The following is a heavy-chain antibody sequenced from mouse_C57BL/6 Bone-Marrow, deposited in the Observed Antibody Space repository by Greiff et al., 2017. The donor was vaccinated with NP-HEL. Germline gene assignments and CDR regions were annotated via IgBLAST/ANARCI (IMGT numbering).Heavy chain of an antibody. D-gene: IGHD2-5*01. CDR2: INPNNGGT. CDR1: GYTFTDYY. CDR3: AREGYSNSYAMDY. V-gene: IGHV1-26*01. Sequence: EVQLHQSGPELVKPGASVKISCKASGYTFTDYYMNWVKQSHGKSLEWIGDINPNNGGTSYNQKFKGKATLTVDKSSSTAYMELRSLTSEDSAVYYCAREGYSNSYAMDYWGQGPSVTVSS. J-gene: IGHJ4*01.